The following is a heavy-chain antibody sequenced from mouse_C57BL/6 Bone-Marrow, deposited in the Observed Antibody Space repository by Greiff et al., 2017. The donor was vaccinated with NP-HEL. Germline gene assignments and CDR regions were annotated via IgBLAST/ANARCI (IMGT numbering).Heavy chain of an antibody. Sequence: VQLQQSGPELVKPGASVKISCKASGYTFSTSWMNWMKQRPGKGLEWIGRIYPGDGDTHYSGKFEGKAALTADKSSNSAYMQLSSLTSEDSAVYFCARGESWGAFFDYGGQGTTLTVSS. D-gene: IGHD2-13*01. CDR3: ARGESWGAFFDY. CDR2: IYPGDGDT. J-gene: IGHJ2*01. CDR1: GYTFSTSW. V-gene: IGHV1-82*01.